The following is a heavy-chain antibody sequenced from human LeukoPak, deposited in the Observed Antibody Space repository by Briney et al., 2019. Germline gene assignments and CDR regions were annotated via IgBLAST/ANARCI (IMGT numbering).Heavy chain of an antibody. CDR2: INPNSGGT. CDR1: GYTFTGYY. CDR3: ARDPPYSSPDNWFDP. Sequence: ASVNVSCTASGYTFTGYYMHWVRQAPGQGLEWMGWINPNSGGTNYAQKCQGRVTMTRDTSISTAYMALSRLRSDDTAVYYCARDPPYSSPDNWFDPWGQGTLVTVSS. J-gene: IGHJ5*02. D-gene: IGHD6-13*01. V-gene: IGHV1-2*02.